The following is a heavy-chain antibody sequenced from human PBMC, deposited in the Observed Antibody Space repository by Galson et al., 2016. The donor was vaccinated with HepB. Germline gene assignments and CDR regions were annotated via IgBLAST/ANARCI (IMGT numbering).Heavy chain of an antibody. Sequence: SVKVSCKASGYTFTGYYMHWVRQAPGQGLEWMGWINPNSGGTNYAQKFQGRVTMTRDTSISTAYMELSKLKSDDTAVYYCARGIIAALRVDPWGQGTLVTVSS. CDR2: INPNSGGT. CDR3: ARGIIAALRVDP. CDR1: GYTFTGYY. V-gene: IGHV1-2*02. J-gene: IGHJ5*02. D-gene: IGHD6-6*01.